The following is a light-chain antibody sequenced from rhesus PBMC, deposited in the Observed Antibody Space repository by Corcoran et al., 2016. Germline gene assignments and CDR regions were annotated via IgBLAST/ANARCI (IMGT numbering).Light chain of an antibody. CDR3: HKGYSYPSS. V-gene: IGKV1S9*01. CDR2: RAS. CDR1: LSLSNY. Sequence: DIQMTQSPSSLSASVGDRVTITCQACLSLSNYLNWYQQKPGKIPKLLIYRASSLQSGIPSRFSGSGSGTEFTLTSSRLQPEDFATYCCHKGYSYPSSFGKGTKVEIE. J-gene: IGKJ2*01.